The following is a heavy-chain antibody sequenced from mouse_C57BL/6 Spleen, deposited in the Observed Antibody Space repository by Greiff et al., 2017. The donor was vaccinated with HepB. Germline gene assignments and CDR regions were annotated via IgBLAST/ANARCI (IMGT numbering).Heavy chain of an antibody. CDR1: GYSITSGYY. Sequence: EVKLQESGPGLVKPSQSLSLTCSVTGYSITSGYYWNWIRQFPGNKLEWMGYISYDGSTNYNPSLKNRISITRDTSKNQLFLKLNSVTTEDTATYYCSREEGYYGSSPFAYWGQGTLVTVSA. CDR3: SREEGYYGSSPFAY. J-gene: IGHJ3*01. V-gene: IGHV3-6*01. CDR2: ISYDGST. D-gene: IGHD1-1*01.